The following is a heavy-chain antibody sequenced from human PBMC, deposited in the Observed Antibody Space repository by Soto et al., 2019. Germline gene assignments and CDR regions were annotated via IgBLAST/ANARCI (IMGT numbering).Heavy chain of an antibody. Sequence: SETLSLTCAVSGYSISTGFNWGWIRQPPGKGLEWIGSIYHSGSTYYNLSLKSRVTISADTSKNQISLKLISVTAADTALYYCARDWGTDFYHFDSWGQGTLVTVSS. D-gene: IGHD2-21*02. V-gene: IGHV4-38-2*02. J-gene: IGHJ4*02. CDR3: ARDWGTDFYHFDS. CDR1: GYSISTGFN. CDR2: IYHSGST.